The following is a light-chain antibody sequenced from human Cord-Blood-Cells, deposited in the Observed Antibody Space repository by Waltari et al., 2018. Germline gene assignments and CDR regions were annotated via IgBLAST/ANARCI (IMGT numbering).Light chain of an antibody. J-gene: IGLJ3*02. CDR1: SSDGGGYNY. CDR3: CSYAGSYTWV. Sequence: QSALTQPRAVSGSPGQSVTISCPGTSSDGGGYNYVPWYQQHPGKAPKLMIYDVSKRPSGLPDRFSGSKSGNTASLTISGLQAEDEADYYCCSYAGSYTWVFGGGTKLTVL. CDR2: DVS. V-gene: IGLV2-11*01.